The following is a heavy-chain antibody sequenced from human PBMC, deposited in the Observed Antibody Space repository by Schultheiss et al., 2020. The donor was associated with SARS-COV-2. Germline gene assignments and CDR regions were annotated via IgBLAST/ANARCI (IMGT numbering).Heavy chain of an antibody. CDR1: GGSISSGGYY. D-gene: IGHD5-12*01. V-gene: IGHV4-31*03. J-gene: IGHJ4*02. CDR2: IYYSGST. CDR3: ARGHPLKWLRSPGRFDY. Sequence: SETLSLTCTVSGGSISSGGYYWSWIRQHPGKGLEWIGYIYYSGSTYYNPSLKSRVTISVDTSKNQFSLKLSSVTAADTAVYYCARGHPLKWLRSPGRFDYWGQGTLVTVSS.